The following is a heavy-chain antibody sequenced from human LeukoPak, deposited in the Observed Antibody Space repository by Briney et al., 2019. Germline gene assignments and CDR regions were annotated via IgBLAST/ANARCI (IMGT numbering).Heavy chain of an antibody. CDR3: ARGGIGAAGTDY. V-gene: IGHV3-7*01. J-gene: IGHJ4*02. CDR2: IKSDGSDK. D-gene: IGHD6-13*01. Sequence: GGSLRLSCAASGFTFSTNWMSWVRQAPGKGLEWVANIKSDGSDKYYVGSVEGRFTISRDNAKNSLYLQMNSLRAEDTAVYYCARGGIGAAGTDYWGQGTLVTVSS. CDR1: GFTFSTNW.